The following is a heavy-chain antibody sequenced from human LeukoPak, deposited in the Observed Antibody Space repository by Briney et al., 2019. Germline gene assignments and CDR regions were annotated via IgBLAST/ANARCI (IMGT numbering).Heavy chain of an antibody. D-gene: IGHD6-13*01. CDR1: GFTFSSNW. CDR3: ARGSIAAALFDC. CDR2: INSDGSST. Sequence: GGSLRLSCAASGFTFSSNWMHWVRQAPGKGLVWVSRINSDGSSTGYADPVKGRFTISRDNAQNTLDLQMNSLRAEDTAVYYCARGSIAAALFDCWGQGTLVTVSS. V-gene: IGHV3-74*01. J-gene: IGHJ4*02.